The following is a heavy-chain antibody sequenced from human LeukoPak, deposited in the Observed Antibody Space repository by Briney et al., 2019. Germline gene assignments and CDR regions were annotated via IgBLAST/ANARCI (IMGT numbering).Heavy chain of an antibody. CDR2: IIPILGIA. D-gene: IGHD1-26*01. CDR1: GGTFSSYA. CDR3: AESRGYSGSYYNWFDP. J-gene: IGHJ5*02. V-gene: IGHV1-69*04. Sequence: GSSVKVSCKASGGTFSSYAISWVRQAPGQGLEWMGRIIPILGIANYAQKFQGRVTITADKSTSTAYMELSSLRSEDTAVYYCAESRGYSGSYYNWFDPWGQGTLVTVSS.